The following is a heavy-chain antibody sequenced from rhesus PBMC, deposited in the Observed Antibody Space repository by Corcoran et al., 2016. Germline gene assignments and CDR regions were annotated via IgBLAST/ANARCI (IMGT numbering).Heavy chain of an antibody. CDR2: INPSNGHT. CDR1: GYTFTSYS. J-gene: IGHJ4*01. D-gene: IGHD6-25*01. V-gene: IGHV1-200*01. Sequence: QVQLVQSGAEVKKPGASVKLSCTASGYTFTSYSINWGRPAPGQGLEGMGWINPSNGHTGYAQKFQGRVTMTRDTSTSTAYMELSSLRSEDTAVYYCARGLGGGSSAYWGQGVLVTVSS. CDR3: ARGLGGGSSAY.